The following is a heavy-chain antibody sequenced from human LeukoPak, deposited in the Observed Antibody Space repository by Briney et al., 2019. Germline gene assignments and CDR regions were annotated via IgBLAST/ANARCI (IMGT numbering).Heavy chain of an antibody. J-gene: IGHJ4*02. D-gene: IGHD4-17*01. CDR1: GCTFTSYG. Sequence: GASVKVSCKASGCTFTSYGISWVRQAPGQGLEWMGWISAYNGNTNYAQKLQGRVTMTTDTSTSTAYMELRSLRSDDTAVYYCARADYGDYTDYFDYWGQGTLVTVSS. CDR3: ARADYGDYTDYFDY. CDR2: ISAYNGNT. V-gene: IGHV1-18*01.